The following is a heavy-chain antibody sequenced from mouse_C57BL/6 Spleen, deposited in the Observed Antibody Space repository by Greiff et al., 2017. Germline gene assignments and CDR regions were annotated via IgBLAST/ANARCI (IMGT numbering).Heavy chain of an antibody. D-gene: IGHD1-3*01. CDR2: IGGDGST. J-gene: IGHJ4*01. CDR3: AKKWMED. V-gene: IGHV2-3*01. CDR1: GFSLTSDS. Sequence: QVQLKQSGPGLVAPSPSLSITCTVSGFSLTSDSVSWVRQPPGKGLEWLGVIGGDGSTNYHSALISRLSISKDNSKSQVYLQLNSLQTDDTATYYCAKKWMEDWGQGASVTVA.